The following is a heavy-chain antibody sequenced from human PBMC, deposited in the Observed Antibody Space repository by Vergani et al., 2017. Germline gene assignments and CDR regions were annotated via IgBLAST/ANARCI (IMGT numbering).Heavy chain of an antibody. CDR3: ARDAGDY. V-gene: IGHV4-30-4*01. J-gene: IGHJ4*02. CDR1: GDSIRGPYYY. Sequence: QVQLQESGPGLVKPSQTLSLTCSVSGDSIRGPYYYWSWIRQPPGKGLEWISYTSPTGITHSNLSLKSRVTISMDPSKNQFSLKWTSVTAADTALYYCARDAGDYWGQGILVTVSS. CDR2: TSPTGIT.